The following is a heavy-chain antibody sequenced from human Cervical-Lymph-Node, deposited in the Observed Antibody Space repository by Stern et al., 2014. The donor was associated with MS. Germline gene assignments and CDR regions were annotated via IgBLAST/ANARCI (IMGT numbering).Heavy chain of an antibody. CDR2: ISFDGSNK. V-gene: IGHV3-30*01. J-gene: IGHJ4*02. D-gene: IGHD2-15*01. CDR3: ARCCSGGSCHLLLDLDY. Sequence: VQLVESGGGVVQPGRSLRLSCAASGFTFNNYAMHWVRQAPGKGLEWVAVISFDGSNKNCADSVKGRFTISRDNSKNTLYLQMDTLRAEDTAVYSCARCCSGGSCHLLLDLDYWGQGTLVTVSS. CDR1: GFTFNNYA.